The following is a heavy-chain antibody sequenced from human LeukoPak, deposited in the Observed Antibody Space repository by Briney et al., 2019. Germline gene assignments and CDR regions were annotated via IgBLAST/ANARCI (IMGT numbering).Heavy chain of an antibody. Sequence: SETLSLTCAVYGGSFSGYYWNWIRQTPGKGLEWIGEVSHSGIINYIPSLMSRVSLSVDTSKNQFSLKLSSVTAADTAVYYCARGHDYGDYFDYWGRGTLVTVPS. V-gene: IGHV4-34*01. D-gene: IGHD4-17*01. CDR2: VSHSGII. J-gene: IGHJ4*02. CDR3: ARGHDYGDYFDY. CDR1: GGSFSGYY.